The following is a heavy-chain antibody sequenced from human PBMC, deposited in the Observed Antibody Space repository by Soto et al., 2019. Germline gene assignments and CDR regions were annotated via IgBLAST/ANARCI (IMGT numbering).Heavy chain of an antibody. Sequence: GGSLRLSCAASGFTFSYYLMICVRQAQGQGLEWVANIKYDGSKKDYVDSVKGRFTISRDNSKNTLYLQMNSLRAEDTAVYYCARYAMGDYYGSWSYFDYWGQGTLVTVSS. CDR2: IKYDGSKK. D-gene: IGHD3-10*01. J-gene: IGHJ4*02. CDR3: ARYAMGDYYGSWSYFDY. V-gene: IGHV3-7*01. CDR1: GFTFSYYL.